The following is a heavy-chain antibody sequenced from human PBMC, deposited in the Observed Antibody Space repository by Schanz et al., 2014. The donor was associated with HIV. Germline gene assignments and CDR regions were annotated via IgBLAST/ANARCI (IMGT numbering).Heavy chain of an antibody. D-gene: IGHD3-3*01. V-gene: IGHV1-8*01. CDR1: GYTFISYD. CDR2: MNPNSGNT. J-gene: IGHJ4*02. Sequence: QVQLVQSGAEVKKPGASVKVSCKASGYTFISYDINWVRQASGQGLEGMGWMNPNSGNTGYAQKFQGRVTMTRNTSISTAYMELSSLRSEDTAVYYCARGDRDDFWSGAAIWGQGTLVTVSP. CDR3: ARGDRDDFWSGAAI.